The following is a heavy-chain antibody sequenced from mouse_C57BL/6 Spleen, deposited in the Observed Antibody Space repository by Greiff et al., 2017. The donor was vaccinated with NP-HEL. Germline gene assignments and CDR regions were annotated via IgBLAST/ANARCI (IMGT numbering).Heavy chain of an antibody. J-gene: IGHJ2*01. CDR2: INPSSGYT. D-gene: IGHD1-1*01. CDR3: ARSGTTVVDYFDY. CDR1: GYTFTSYW. V-gene: IGHV1-7*01. Sequence: VQLQQSGAELAKPGASVKLSCKASGYTFTSYWMHWVKQRPGQGLEWIGYINPSSGYTKYNQKFKDKATLTADKSYSTAYMQLSSLPYEDSAVYYGARSGTTVVDYFDYWGQGTTLTVSS.